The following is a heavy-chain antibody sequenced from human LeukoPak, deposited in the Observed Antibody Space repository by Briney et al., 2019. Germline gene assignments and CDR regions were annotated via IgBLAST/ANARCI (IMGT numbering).Heavy chain of an antibody. CDR1: GYTFTSYD. Sequence: ASVKVSCKASGYTFTSYDINWVRQATGQGLEWMGWMNPNSGNTGYAQKFQGRVTMTRNTSISTAYMELSSLRSEDTAVYYCARSKPRITIFGVVNRYYYYMDVWGKGTTVTVSS. CDR2: MNPNSGNT. V-gene: IGHV1-8*01. CDR3: ARSKPRITIFGVVNRYYYYMDV. D-gene: IGHD3-3*01. J-gene: IGHJ6*03.